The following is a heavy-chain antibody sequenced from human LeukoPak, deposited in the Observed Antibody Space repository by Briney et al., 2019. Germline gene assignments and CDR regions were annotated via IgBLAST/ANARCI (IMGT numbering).Heavy chain of an antibody. CDR2: IYSSGST. J-gene: IGHJ4*02. CDR1: GGSISSYY. Sequence: SETLSLTCTVSGGSISSYYWSWIRQPAGKGLEWIGRIYSSGSTNYNPSLKSRVTMSVDTSKNQFSLNLSSVTAADTAVYYCARGRVAVAGGSFDCWGQGTLVTVSS. CDR3: ARGRVAVAGGSFDC. D-gene: IGHD6-19*01. V-gene: IGHV4-4*07.